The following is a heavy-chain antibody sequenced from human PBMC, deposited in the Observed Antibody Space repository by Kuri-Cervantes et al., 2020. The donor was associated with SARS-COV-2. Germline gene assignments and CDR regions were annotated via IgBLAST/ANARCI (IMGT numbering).Heavy chain of an antibody. J-gene: IGHJ4*02. CDR3: ARGSIFSDTGGWYFDY. CDR1: GESFSGYY. CDR2: VNHRGST. D-gene: IGHD3-10*01. Sequence: SETLSLTCAFYGESFSGYYWNWIRQSPGKGLEWIGEVNHRGSTYYNPSLKSRVTISVDTSKNQFSLKLSSVTAADTAVYYCARGSIFSDTGGWYFDYWGQGTLVTVSS. V-gene: IGHV4-34*01.